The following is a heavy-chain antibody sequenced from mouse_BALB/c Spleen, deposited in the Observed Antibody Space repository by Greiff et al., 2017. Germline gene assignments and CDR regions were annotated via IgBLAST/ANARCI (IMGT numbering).Heavy chain of an antibody. CDR1: GFSLTSYG. J-gene: IGHJ4*01. CDR3: ARDLGERYYAMDY. D-gene: IGHD4-1*01. Sequence: QVQLQQSGPGLVAPSQSLSITCTVSGFSLTSYGVHWVRQPPGKGLEWLGVIWAGGSTNYNSALMSRLSISKDNSKSQVFLKMNSLQTDDTAMYYCARDLGERYYAMDYWGQGTSVTVSS. V-gene: IGHV2-9*02. CDR2: IWAGGST.